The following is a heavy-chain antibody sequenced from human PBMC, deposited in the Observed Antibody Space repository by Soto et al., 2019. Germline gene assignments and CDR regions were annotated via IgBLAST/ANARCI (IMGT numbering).Heavy chain of an antibody. CDR2: INAGNGDG. V-gene: IGHV1-3*01. Sequence: ASVKVSCKASGGTFSSYAISWVRQAPGQGLEWMGGINAGNGDGKYSQKFQGRVTITRDTSATTAYMQLSSLRSEDTAVYYCARGSSSWPYYYGMDVWGQGTTVTVS. CDR3: ARGSSSWPYYYGMDV. J-gene: IGHJ6*02. CDR1: GGTFSSYA. D-gene: IGHD6-13*01.